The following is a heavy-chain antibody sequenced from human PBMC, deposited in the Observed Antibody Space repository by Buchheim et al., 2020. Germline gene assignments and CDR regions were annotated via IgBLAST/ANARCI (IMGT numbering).Heavy chain of an antibody. J-gene: IGHJ2*01. CDR2: ISYDGSNK. D-gene: IGHD5-24*01. CDR3: AKGTATIKGYFDL. V-gene: IGHV3-30*18. CDR1: GFTFSSYG. Sequence: QVQLVESGGGVVQPGRSLRLSCAASGFTFSSYGMHWVRQAPGKGLEWVVVISYDGSNKYYADSVKGGFTISRDNSKKTLYLQMNSLRAEDTAVYYCAKGTATIKGYFDLWGRGTL.